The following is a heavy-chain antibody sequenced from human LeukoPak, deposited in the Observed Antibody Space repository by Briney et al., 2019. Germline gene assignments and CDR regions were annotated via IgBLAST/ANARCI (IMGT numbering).Heavy chain of an antibody. J-gene: IGHJ6*03. CDR2: IYYSGST. V-gene: IGHV4-59*08. CDR1: GGSISSYY. CDR3: ASNTAANYYYYYMDV. D-gene: IGHD2-2*01. Sequence: SETLSLTCTVSGGSISSYYWSWIRQPPGKGLEWIGYIYYSGSTNYNPSLKSRVTISVDTSKNQFSLKLSSVTAADTAVYYCASNTAANYYYYYMDVWGKGTTVTISS.